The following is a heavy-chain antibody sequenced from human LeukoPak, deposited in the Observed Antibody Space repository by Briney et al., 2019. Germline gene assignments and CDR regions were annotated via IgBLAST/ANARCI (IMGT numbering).Heavy chain of an antibody. CDR3: ARDRDGKDY. CDR1: GFAFNTYW. CDR2: IGQDGTEK. J-gene: IGHJ4*02. D-gene: IGHD1-1*01. Sequence: GGSLRLSCAASGFAFNTYWMSWVRQAPGKGLEWVANIGQDGTEKHHVDSVRGRFTISRDNAKNSVFLQMNSLRAEDTAVCYCARDRDGKDYWGQGTLVTVSS. V-gene: IGHV3-7*03.